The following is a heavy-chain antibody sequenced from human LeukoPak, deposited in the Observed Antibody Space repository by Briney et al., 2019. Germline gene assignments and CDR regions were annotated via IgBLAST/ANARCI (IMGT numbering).Heavy chain of an antibody. V-gene: IGHV7-4-1*02. Sequence: ASVKVSFKASGYSFTTYAMNWLRQAPGQGLEWMGWINPNTGNPTYAPGFTGRFVFSLDTSVSTAYLQISGLKADDTAVYYCARAYQPLGGLSLPDYWGQGTLVSVSS. J-gene: IGHJ4*02. CDR2: INPNTGNP. CDR3: ARAYQPLGGLSLPDY. CDR1: GYSFTTYA. D-gene: IGHD3-16*02.